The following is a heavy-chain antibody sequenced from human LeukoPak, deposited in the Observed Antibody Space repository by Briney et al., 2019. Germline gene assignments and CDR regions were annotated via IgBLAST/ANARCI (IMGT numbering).Heavy chain of an antibody. CDR3: ASPYCSGGSCYDAFDI. CDR1: GGSISSSSYY. D-gene: IGHD2-15*01. CDR2: IYYSGST. Sequence: PSETLSLTCTVSGGSISSSSYYWGWIRQPPGKGLEWIGSIYYSGSTYYNPSLKSRVTISVDTSKNQFSLKLSSVTAADTAVYYCASPYCSGGSCYDAFDIWGQGTMVTVSS. V-gene: IGHV4-39*01. J-gene: IGHJ3*02.